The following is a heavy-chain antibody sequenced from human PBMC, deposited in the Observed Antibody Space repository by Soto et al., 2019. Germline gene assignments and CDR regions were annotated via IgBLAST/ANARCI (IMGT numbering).Heavy chain of an antibody. Sequence: QVQLVQSGAEVKKPGASVKVSCKASGYTFTSYGISWVRQAPGQGLEWMGWISAYNGNTNYAQKLQGRVTMTTVTPTSTAYMDLRSLRSDDTAVYYCARDVFYVSSGYYYVSKSYYYYGMDVCGQGTTVTVSS. D-gene: IGHD3-22*01. CDR2: ISAYNGNT. V-gene: IGHV1-18*01. J-gene: IGHJ6*02. CDR3: ARDVFYVSSGYYYVSKSYYYYGMDV. CDR1: GYTFTSYG.